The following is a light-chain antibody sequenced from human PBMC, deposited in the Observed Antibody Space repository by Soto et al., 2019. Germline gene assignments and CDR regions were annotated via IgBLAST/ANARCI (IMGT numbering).Light chain of an antibody. J-gene: IGLJ2*01. Sequence: QSALTQSSSASASLGSSVKLTCTLSSGHNSYIVAWHQQQPGKAPRYLMKLEGSGSYNKGSGVPDRFSGSSSGADRYLTVSNLQSEDEADYYCETWDSNTVVFGGGTKLTVL. V-gene: IGLV4-60*03. CDR2: LEGSGSY. CDR1: SGHNSYI. CDR3: ETWDSNTVV.